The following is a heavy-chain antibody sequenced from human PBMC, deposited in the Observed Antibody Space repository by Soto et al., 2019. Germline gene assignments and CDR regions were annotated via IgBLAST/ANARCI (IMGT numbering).Heavy chain of an antibody. CDR3: ARLGKYYQSLDP. V-gene: IGHV1-8*01. CDR1: GYTFTSYD. J-gene: IGHJ5*02. D-gene: IGHD2-2*01. Sequence: ASVKVSCKASGYTFTSYDINWVRQATGQGLEWMGWMNPNSGNTGYAQKFQGRVTMTRNTSISTAYMELSSLRSEDTAVYYCARLGKYYQSLDPWGPGNLVTVSS. CDR2: MNPNSGNT.